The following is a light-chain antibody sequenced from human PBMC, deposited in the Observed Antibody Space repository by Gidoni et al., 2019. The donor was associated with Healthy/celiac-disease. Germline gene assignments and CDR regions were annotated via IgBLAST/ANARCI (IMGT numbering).Light chain of an antibody. CDR3: QQYGSSRT. Sequence: EIVLTRSPGTLSLSPGERATLSCRASTSVSSSYLAWYQQKPGQAPRLLIYGASSRATGIPDRFSGSGSGTDFTLTISRLEPEDFAVYYCQQYGSSRTFGQGTKVEIK. J-gene: IGKJ1*01. CDR1: TSVSSSY. CDR2: GAS. V-gene: IGKV3-20*01.